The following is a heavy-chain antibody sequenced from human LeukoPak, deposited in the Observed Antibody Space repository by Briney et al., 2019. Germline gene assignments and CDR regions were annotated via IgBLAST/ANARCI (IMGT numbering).Heavy chain of an antibody. D-gene: IGHD5-24*01. Sequence: GGSLRLSCAVSGYTFRNYWMDWVRQVPGKGLVGVSGISSDGSNTAYADFVKGRFTISRDNAKNTMYLEMSSLRAEDTAVYYCAKRGDGGAWYDSWGQGTLVIVSS. J-gene: IGHJ5*01. CDR2: ISSDGSNT. CDR1: GYTFRNYW. CDR3: AKRGDGGAWYDS. V-gene: IGHV3-74*01.